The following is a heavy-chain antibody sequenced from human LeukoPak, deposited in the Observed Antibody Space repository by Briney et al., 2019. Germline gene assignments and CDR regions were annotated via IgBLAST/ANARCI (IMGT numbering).Heavy chain of an antibody. CDR3: ARGGGSGWYGSAFDI. CDR1: EFTFSSYW. D-gene: IGHD6-19*01. V-gene: IGHV3-21*01. J-gene: IGHJ3*02. CDR2: ISSSSSYI. Sequence: PGGSLRLSCAASEFTFSSYWMNWVRQAPGQGLEWVSSISSSSSYIYYADSVKGRFTISRDNAKNSLYLQMNSLRVEDTALYYCARGGGSGWYGSAFDIWGQGTMVTVSS.